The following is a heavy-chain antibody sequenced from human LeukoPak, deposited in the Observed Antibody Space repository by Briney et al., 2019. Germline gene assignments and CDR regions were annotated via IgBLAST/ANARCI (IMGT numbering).Heavy chain of an antibody. CDR3: ARLLSTVTTSQPFDY. Sequence: SETLSLTCTVSGGSISSYYWSWIRQPPGKGLEWIGYIYYSGSTNYNPSLKSRVTISVDTSKNQFSLKLSSVTAADTAMYYCARLLSTVTTSQPFDYWGQGTLVTVSS. J-gene: IGHJ4*02. CDR2: IYYSGST. D-gene: IGHD4-17*01. V-gene: IGHV4-59*08. CDR1: GGSISSYY.